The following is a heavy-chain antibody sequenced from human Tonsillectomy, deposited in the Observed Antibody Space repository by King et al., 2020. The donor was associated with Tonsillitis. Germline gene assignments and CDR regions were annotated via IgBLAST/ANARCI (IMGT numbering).Heavy chain of an antibody. Sequence: VQLQESGPGLVKPSETLSLTCTVSGGSISTYYWSWIRQPPGKGLEWVGDIYSSGSTNYNPSLKSRVTISVDTSKNQFSLKLSSVTAADTAVYYCAKDSDRSGGSCYSGLNWFDPGGQGTLVRVSS. CDR1: GGSISTYY. CDR2: IYSSGST. J-gene: IGHJ5*02. CDR3: AKDSDRSGGSCYSGLNWFDP. D-gene: IGHD2-15*01. V-gene: IGHV4-59*01.